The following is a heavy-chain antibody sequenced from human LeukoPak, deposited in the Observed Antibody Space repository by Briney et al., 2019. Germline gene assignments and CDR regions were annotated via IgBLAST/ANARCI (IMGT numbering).Heavy chain of an antibody. Sequence: ASVKVSCKASGVKFSSYAISWVRQAPGQGLEWMGGILPVYGSATYSQRFQDRVTITADESTSTVYMEVRSLRSEDTALYYCARDRVGTTTWVFDHWGQGTLVTVSS. J-gene: IGHJ4*02. CDR2: ILPVYGSA. D-gene: IGHD1-26*01. CDR1: GVKFSSYA. CDR3: ARDRVGTTTWVFDH. V-gene: IGHV1-69*13.